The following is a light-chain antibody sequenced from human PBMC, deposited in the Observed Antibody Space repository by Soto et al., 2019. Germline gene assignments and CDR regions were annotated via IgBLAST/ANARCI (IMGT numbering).Light chain of an antibody. CDR1: QSVNSN. J-gene: IGKJ1*01. V-gene: IGKV3-15*01. Sequence: EIVLTLSPATLSVSPGERTTLSCRASQSVNSNLAWYQQKPGQAPRLLIYGASTRATGIPARFSGSGSGTEFTLTISSLQSEDFAVYYCQQYNNWPPWTFGQGTKVKSN. CDR2: GAS. CDR3: QQYNNWPPWT.